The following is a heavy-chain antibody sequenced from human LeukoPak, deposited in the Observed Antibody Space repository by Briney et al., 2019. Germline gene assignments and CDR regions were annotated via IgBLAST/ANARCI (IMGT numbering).Heavy chain of an antibody. V-gene: IGHV3-21*01. Sequence: GGSLRLSCGASGFTFSSYSMNWVRQAPGKGLEWVSSISSSSSYIYYADSVKGRFTISRDNAKNSLYLQMNSLRAEDTAVYYCARDYFGVVPFMDVWGKGTTVTVSS. CDR1: GFTFSSYS. CDR2: ISSSSSYI. J-gene: IGHJ6*03. D-gene: IGHD3-3*01. CDR3: ARDYFGVVPFMDV.